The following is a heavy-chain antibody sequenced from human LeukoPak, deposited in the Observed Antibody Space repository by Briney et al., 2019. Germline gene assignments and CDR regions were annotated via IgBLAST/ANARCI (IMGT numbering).Heavy chain of an antibody. CDR1: GFTFSSYW. Sequence: GGFLRLSCAASGFTFSSYWMHWVRQAPGKGLVWVSRITSYGRSTSYGGSVKGRFPLSRDSSKNTLFLQMESLEAEDTAVYYCAKSIVVGRLSFDYWGQGTLVTVSS. J-gene: IGHJ4*02. CDR3: AKSIVVGRLSFDY. D-gene: IGHD2-21*01. V-gene: IGHV3-74*01. CDR2: ITSYGRST.